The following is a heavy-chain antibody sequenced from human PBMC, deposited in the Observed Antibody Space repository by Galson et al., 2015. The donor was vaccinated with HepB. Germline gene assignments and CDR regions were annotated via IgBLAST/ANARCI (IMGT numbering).Heavy chain of an antibody. Sequence: PALVKPTQTLTLTCTFSGFSLSTNGVGVGWIRLPPGKALEWLALIYWDDDERYSPSLRSRLTITKDASKNQVVLTMTNMDPVDTATYYCAHRRGDTGWYHYWGQGTRVTVSS. CDR1: GFSLSTNGVG. V-gene: IGHV2-5*02. J-gene: IGHJ4*02. D-gene: IGHD6-19*01. CDR2: IYWDDDE. CDR3: AHRRGDTGWYHY.